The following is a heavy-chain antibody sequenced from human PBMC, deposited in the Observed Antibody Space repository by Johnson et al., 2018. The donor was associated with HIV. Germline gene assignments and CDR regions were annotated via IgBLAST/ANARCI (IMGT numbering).Heavy chain of an antibody. CDR1: GFTFSSYG. J-gene: IGHJ3*02. CDR2: IWYDGSNK. D-gene: IGHD7-27*01. Sequence: QVQLVESGGGVVQPGRSLRLSCAASGFTFSSYGMHWVRQAPGKGLEWVAVIWYDGSNKYYADSVKGRFTISRDNSKNTLYLQMNSLRAEDTAVYYCAKGTGDKGTIPEDAFDIWGQGTMVTVSS. CDR3: AKGTGDKGTIPEDAFDI. V-gene: IGHV3-33*06.